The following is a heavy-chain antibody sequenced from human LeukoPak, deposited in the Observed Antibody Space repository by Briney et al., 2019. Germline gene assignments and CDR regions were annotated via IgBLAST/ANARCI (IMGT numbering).Heavy chain of an antibody. Sequence: ASVKVSCKASGYTFTSYGISWVRQAPGQGLEWMGWISTYNGDTNYAQKLQGRVTMTTNTSTNTAYMELRSLRSDDTAVYYCAREGLGELTLDYWGQGTLVTVSS. CDR3: AREGLGELTLDY. V-gene: IGHV1-18*01. CDR2: ISTYNGDT. D-gene: IGHD3-16*01. J-gene: IGHJ4*02. CDR1: GYTFTSYG.